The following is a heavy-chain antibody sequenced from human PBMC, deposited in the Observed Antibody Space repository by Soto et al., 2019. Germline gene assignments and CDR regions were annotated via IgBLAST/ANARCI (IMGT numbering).Heavy chain of an antibody. CDR2: IYPGDSET. D-gene: IGHD1-26*01. J-gene: IGHJ5*01. CDR3: ARRFSARYFKNWFDS. CDR1: GYRFSTYS. V-gene: IGHV5-51*03. Sequence: PGESLKISCKGSGYRFSTYSIAWVRQMPGKGLEWMGIIYPGDSETRYSPSFQSHVTISADKSINTAYLQWSSLKASDTAIYYCARRFSARYFKNWFDSWGQGTLVTVSS.